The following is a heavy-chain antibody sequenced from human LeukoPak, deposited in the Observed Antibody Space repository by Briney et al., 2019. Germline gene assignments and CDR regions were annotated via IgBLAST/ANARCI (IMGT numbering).Heavy chain of an antibody. Sequence: SETLSLTCTVSGASITSYYWSWIRQPPGKGLEWIGYIYGSGSTSYNPSLRSRVTISVDTSKTQFSLNLSSVTAADTAMYYCARDTGGLRWFDYWGQGTLVTVSS. CDR2: IYGSGST. CDR1: GASITSYY. J-gene: IGHJ4*02. CDR3: ARDTGGLRWFDY. V-gene: IGHV4-59*01. D-gene: IGHD4-23*01.